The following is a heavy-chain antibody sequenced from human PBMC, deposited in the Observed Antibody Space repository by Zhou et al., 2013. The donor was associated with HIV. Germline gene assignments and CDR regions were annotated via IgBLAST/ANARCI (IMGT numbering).Heavy chain of an antibody. D-gene: IGHD7-27*01. CDR1: GGSFSDYY. CDR3: ARGPSNWGXYYYYMDV. V-gene: IGHV4-34*01. CDR2: INHSGST. J-gene: IGHJ6*03. Sequence: QVQLQQWGAGLLKPSETLSLTCAVYGGSFSDYYWSWIRQPPGKGLEWIGHINHSGSTNYNPSLKSRVTISVDTSKNQFSLKLSSVTAADTAVYYCARGPSNWGXYYYYMDVWGKGPRSPSP.